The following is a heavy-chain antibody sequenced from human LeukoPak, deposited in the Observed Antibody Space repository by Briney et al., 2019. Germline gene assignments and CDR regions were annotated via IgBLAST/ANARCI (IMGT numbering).Heavy chain of an antibody. CDR1: GFTFSSYS. V-gene: IGHV3-21*01. D-gene: IGHD3-3*01. J-gene: IGHJ6*03. Sequence: GGSLRLSCAASGFTFSSYSMNWVRQAPGKGLEWVSSISSSSRYIYYADSVKGRFTISRDNAKNSLYLQMNSLRAEDTAVYYCARVHDHKYYYMDVWGKGTTVTVSS. CDR3: ARVHDHKYYYMDV. CDR2: ISSSSRYI.